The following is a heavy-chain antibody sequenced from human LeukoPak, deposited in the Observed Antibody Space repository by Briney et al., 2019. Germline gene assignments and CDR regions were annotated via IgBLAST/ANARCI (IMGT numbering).Heavy chain of an antibody. CDR2: TSYDGSNK. V-gene: IGHV3-30*04. CDR3: ARDAWSFDY. Sequence: GGSLRLSCAASGFTFSSYTMHWVRQAPGKGLEWVAVTSYDGSNKYYADSVKGRSTISRDNFKSTLYLQMNSLRVEDTAVYYCARDAWSFDYWGQGTLVTASS. D-gene: IGHD2-15*01. CDR1: GFTFSSYT. J-gene: IGHJ4*02.